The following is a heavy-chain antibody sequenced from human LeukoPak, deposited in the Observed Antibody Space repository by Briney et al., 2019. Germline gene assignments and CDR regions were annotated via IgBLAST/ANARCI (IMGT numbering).Heavy chain of an antibody. D-gene: IGHD1-14*01. Sequence: PGGSLRLSCAASGFTFSSYSMNWVRQAPGKGLEWVSSISSSSSYIYYADSVKGRFTISRDNAKNSLYLQMNSLRAEDTALYYCARQDGPDPTGNFDYWGQGTLVTVSS. CDR3: ARQDGPDPTGNFDY. J-gene: IGHJ4*02. V-gene: IGHV3-21*04. CDR1: GFTFSSYS. CDR2: ISSSSSYI.